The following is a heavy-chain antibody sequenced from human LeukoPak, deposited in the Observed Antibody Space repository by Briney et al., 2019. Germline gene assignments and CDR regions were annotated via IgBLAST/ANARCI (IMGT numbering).Heavy chain of an antibody. V-gene: IGHV1-8*01. J-gene: IGHJ4*02. Sequence: ASVKVSCKASGYTFTSFDINWVRQATGQGLEWMGWMNPNSGNTGYAQKFQGRVTMTRNTSITTAYMELSSLRSEDTAVYYCARGNKDYGDYARGLSDYWGQGTLVTVSS. D-gene: IGHD4-17*01. CDR2: MNPNSGNT. CDR3: ARGNKDYGDYARGLSDY. CDR1: GYTFTSFD.